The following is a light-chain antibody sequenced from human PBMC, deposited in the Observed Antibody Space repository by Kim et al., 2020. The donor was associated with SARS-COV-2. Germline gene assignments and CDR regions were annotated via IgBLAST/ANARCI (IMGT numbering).Light chain of an antibody. V-gene: IGKV1-39*01. J-gene: IGKJ1*01. CDR2: GAS. CDR3: QQSYILPRT. Sequence: DIQMTQSPSSLSASVGDRVTITCRASQSIRGYLNWYQQKPGRAPNLLIYGASTLHSGVPSRFGGSGSGTDFTLTISSLQPEDCATYYCQQSYILPRTFGQGTKVDIK. CDR1: QSIRGY.